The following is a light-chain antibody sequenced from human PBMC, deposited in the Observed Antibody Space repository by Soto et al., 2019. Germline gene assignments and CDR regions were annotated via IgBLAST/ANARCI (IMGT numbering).Light chain of an antibody. CDR1: QSVSSSY. Sequence: EIVLTQSPGTLSLSPGERATLSCRASQSVSSSYLAWYQQKPGQAPRLLIYGASSRATGIPDRFSGSGSGTDLTLTISRLEPEEFAVYYCQQYGSSPRTFGQGTKVEIK. J-gene: IGKJ1*01. CDR3: QQYGSSPRT. V-gene: IGKV3-20*01. CDR2: GAS.